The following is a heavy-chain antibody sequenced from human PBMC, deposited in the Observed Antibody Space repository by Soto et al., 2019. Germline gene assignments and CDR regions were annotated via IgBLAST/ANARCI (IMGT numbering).Heavy chain of an antibody. CDR2: IWYDGSNK. Sequence: GGSLRLSCAASGFSFSSYGMHWVRQAPGKGLEWVALIWYDGSNKYYADSVKGRFTISRDNSKNTLFLQMNSLRAEDTAVYYCARDMYGSSSQIDNWGQGTLVTVSS. D-gene: IGHD6-6*01. CDR3: ARDMYGSSSQIDN. J-gene: IGHJ4*02. V-gene: IGHV3-33*01. CDR1: GFSFSSYG.